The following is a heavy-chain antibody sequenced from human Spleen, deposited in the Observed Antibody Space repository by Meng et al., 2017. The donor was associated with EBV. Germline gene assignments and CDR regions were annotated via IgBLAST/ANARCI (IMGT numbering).Heavy chain of an antibody. CDR3: ARAIISSYGGVGFDY. D-gene: IGHD5-18*01. CDR2: IYYSGST. V-gene: IGHV4-61*01. CDR1: GGSVSSGNYY. J-gene: IGHJ4*02. Sequence: QVQVQESGPGLVKPSETLSLTCTVSGGSVSSGNYYWSWIRQPPGKGLEWIGYIYYSGSTNYNPSLKSRVTISVDTSKNQFSLKLSSVTAADTAVYYCARAIISSYGGVGFDYWGQGTLVTVSS.